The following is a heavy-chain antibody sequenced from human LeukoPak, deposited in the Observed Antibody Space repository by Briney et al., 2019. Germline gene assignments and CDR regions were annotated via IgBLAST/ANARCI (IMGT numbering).Heavy chain of an antibody. J-gene: IGHJ6*03. CDR3: ARDRGSIAALYYMDV. D-gene: IGHD6-6*01. V-gene: IGHV3-53*01. CDR2: IYSGVST. Sequence: PGGSLRLSCAASWFTVSSNYMSLVRQAPGKGLEWGSVIYSGVSTYYADSVKGRFTISRDNSKNTLYLQMSSLRAEDTAVYYCARDRGSIAALYYMDVWGKGTTVTVSS. CDR1: WFTVSSNY.